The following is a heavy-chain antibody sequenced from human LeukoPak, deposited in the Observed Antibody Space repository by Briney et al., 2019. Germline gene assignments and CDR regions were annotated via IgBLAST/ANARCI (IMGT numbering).Heavy chain of an antibody. CDR3: ARLDTAMDYSAFDI. J-gene: IGHJ3*02. Sequence: GGSLRLSCAASGFTVSSNYMSWVRQAPGKGLEWVSYMSSSGTTISYADSVKGRFTISRDNAKNSLYLQMNSLRAEDTAVYYCARLDTAMDYSAFDIWGQGTMVTVSS. CDR2: MSSSGTTI. CDR1: GFTVSSNY. D-gene: IGHD5-18*01. V-gene: IGHV3-11*04.